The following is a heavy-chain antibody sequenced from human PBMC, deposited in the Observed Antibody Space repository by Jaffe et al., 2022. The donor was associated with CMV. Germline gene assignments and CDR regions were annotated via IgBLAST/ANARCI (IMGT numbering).Heavy chain of an antibody. D-gene: IGHD4-4*01. V-gene: IGHV3-23*01. CDR1: GFSFSSFA. Sequence: DVQLLQSGGGLEQPGRSLRLSCAASGFSFSSFAMTWVRQAPGKGLEWVSTINMDGDITHYADSVKGRFTISRDNSKNTVDLQMSSLRAEDTALYYCAKLGGTYIYWGQGSLVTVSS. CDR2: INMDGDIT. J-gene: IGHJ4*02. CDR3: AKLGGTYIY.